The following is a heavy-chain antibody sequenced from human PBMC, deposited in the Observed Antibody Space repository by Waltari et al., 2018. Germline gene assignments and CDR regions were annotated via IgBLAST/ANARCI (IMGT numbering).Heavy chain of an antibody. CDR3: ARHCSGWYGTTNPYYFDY. D-gene: IGHD6-19*01. Sequence: QLQLQESGPGLVKPSETLSLTCTVSGGSISRSSYYWGWIRQPPGKGLEWIGSIYYSGSTYYNPSLKSRVTISVDTSKNQFSLKLSSVTAADTAVYYCARHCSGWYGTTNPYYFDYWGQGTLVTVSS. J-gene: IGHJ4*02. V-gene: IGHV4-39*01. CDR1: GGSISRSSYY. CDR2: IYYSGST.